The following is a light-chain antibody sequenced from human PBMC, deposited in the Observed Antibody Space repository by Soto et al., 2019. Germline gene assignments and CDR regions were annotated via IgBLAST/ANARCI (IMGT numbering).Light chain of an antibody. CDR3: QQYYTTPVT. V-gene: IGKV4-1*01. CDR1: QTVLYTSNY. Sequence: DIVMTQSPDSLAVSLGERATINCKSSQTVLYTSNYLAWYQQKPGQPPKLLIYWASTRESGVTDRFSGSGSGTDFTLTISSLQAEDVAVYYCQQYYTTPVTFGQGTKVEIK. CDR2: WAS. J-gene: IGKJ1*01.